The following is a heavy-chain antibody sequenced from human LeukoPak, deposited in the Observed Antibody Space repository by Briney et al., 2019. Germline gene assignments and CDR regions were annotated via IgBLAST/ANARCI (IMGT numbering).Heavy chain of an antibody. CDR3: AKSLGRVNPEEN. J-gene: IGHJ4*02. Sequence: GGSLRLSCAASGFTFSSYSMNWVRQAPGKGLEWVSTISGSGGSTYYADSVKGRFTISRDNSKNTLYLQMNSLRAEDTAVYYCAKSLGRVNPEENWGQGTLVTVSS. D-gene: IGHD2-21*01. V-gene: IGHV3-23*01. CDR2: ISGSGGST. CDR1: GFTFSSYS.